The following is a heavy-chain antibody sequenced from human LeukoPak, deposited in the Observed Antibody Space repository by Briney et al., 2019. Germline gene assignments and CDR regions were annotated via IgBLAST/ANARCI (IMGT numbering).Heavy chain of an antibody. D-gene: IGHD3-3*01. V-gene: IGHV3-66*01. CDR3: ARVGWSGYHFDY. CDR1: GFTVSSNY. J-gene: IGHJ4*02. Sequence: PGGSLRLSCAASGFTVSSNYMSWVRQAPGKGLEWASVIYSGGNTYYADSVKGRFTFSRDNSKNTLYLQMNSLRAEDTAVYFCARVGWSGYHFDYWGQGTLVTVSS. CDR2: IYSGGNT.